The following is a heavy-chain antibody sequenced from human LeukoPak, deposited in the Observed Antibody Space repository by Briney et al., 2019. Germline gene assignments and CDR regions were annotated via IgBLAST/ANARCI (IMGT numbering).Heavy chain of an antibody. J-gene: IGHJ3*02. V-gene: IGHV4-34*01. D-gene: IGHD4-17*01. CDR3: AGPYGDRNAFDI. CDR2: INHSGST. CDR1: GGSFSGYY. Sequence: SETLSLTCAVYGGSFSGYYWSWIRQPPGKGLEWIGEINHSGSTNYNPSLKSRVTISVDTSKNQFSLKLSSVTAADTAVYYCAGPYGDRNAFDIWGQGTMVTVSS.